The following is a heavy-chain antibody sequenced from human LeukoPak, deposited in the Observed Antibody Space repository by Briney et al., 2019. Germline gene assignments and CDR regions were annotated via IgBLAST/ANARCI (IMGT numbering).Heavy chain of an antibody. D-gene: IGHD6-13*01. J-gene: IGHJ4*02. CDR1: GFTVSSNY. V-gene: IGHV3-66*01. Sequence: GGSLRLSCAASGFTVSSNYMSWVRQAPGKGLEWVSVIYSGGSTYYADSVKGRFTISRDNSKNTLYLQMNGLRAEDTAVYYCARVHIAAAGPYFDYWGQGTLVTVSS. CDR2: IYSGGST. CDR3: ARVHIAAAGPYFDY.